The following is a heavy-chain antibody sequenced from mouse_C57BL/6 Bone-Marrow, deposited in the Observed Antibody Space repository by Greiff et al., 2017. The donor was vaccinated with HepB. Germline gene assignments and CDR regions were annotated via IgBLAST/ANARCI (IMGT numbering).Heavy chain of an antibody. Sequence: VKLMESGAELVKPGASVKLSCKASGYTFTEYTIHWVKQRSGQGLEWIGWFYPGSGSIKYNEKFKDKATLTADKSSSTVYMELSRLTSEDSAVYFCARHLYDYDSYWYFDVWGTGTTVTVSS. CDR1: GYTFTEYT. V-gene: IGHV1-62-2*01. CDR2: FYPGSGSI. D-gene: IGHD2-4*01. CDR3: ARHLYDYDSYWYFDV. J-gene: IGHJ1*03.